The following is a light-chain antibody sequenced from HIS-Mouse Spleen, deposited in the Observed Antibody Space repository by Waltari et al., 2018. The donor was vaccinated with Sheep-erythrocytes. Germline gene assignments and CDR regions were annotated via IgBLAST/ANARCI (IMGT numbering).Light chain of an antibody. V-gene: IGKV3-15*01. CDR3: QQYNNWPPGT. J-gene: IGKJ2*02. Sequence: EIVMTQSPATLSVSPGERATLSCRASQGVSSNLAWYQQKPGQAPRLLIYGASTRATGIAARFSGSGSGTEFTLTISSMQSEDFAVYYCQQYNNWPPGTFGQGTKLEIK. CDR2: GAS. CDR1: QGVSSN.